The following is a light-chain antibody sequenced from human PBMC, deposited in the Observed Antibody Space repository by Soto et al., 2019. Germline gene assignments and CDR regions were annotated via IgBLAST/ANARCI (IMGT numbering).Light chain of an antibody. CDR3: AAWDDSLNGYV. V-gene: IGLV1-44*01. CDR2: SSN. Sequence: VMTQSPDSLAVSLGERVTISCSGSSSNIGLNSVNWYQQLPGTAPKLLIYSSNQRPSGVPDRFSDSKSGTSASLAISGLQSEDEADYYCAAWDDSLNGYVFGTGTKVTVL. J-gene: IGLJ1*01. CDR1: SSNIGLNS.